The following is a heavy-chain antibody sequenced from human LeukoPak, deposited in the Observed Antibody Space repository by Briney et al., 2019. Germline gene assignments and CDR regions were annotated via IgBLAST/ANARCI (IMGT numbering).Heavy chain of an antibody. V-gene: IGHV3-23*01. CDR1: GFTFSSYA. J-gene: IGHJ4*02. CDR3: AKDTVRGVIINYFDY. CDR2: ISGSGGST. Sequence: SGGSLRLSCAASGFTFSSYAMSWVRQAPGKGLEWVSAISGSGGSTYYADSVKGRFTISRDNSKNTLYLQMNSLRAEDTAVYYCAKDTVRGVIINYFDYWGQGTLVTVSS. D-gene: IGHD3-10*01.